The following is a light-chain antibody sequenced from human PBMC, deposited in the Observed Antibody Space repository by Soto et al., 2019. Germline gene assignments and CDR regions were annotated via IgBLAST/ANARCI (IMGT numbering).Light chain of an antibody. J-gene: IGKJ4*01. CDR1: QGISNW. CDR3: QQANSFPLT. Sequence: DIQMTQSPSSVSASVGDRVSITCRASQGISNWLAWYQQKPGRAPKLLIYTGSSLQSGVPSRFSGTGSETYFTLTISSLQPEDVATYYCQQANSFPLTFGAGTKVEIK. V-gene: IGKV1-12*01. CDR2: TGS.